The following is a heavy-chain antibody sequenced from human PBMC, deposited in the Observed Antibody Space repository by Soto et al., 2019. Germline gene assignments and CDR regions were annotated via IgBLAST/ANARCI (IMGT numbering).Heavy chain of an antibody. CDR2: SRNKANSYTT. Sequence: EVQLVESGGGLVQPGGSLRLSCTASGFSLSDHYVDWVRQAPGKGLEWVGRSRNKANSYTTEYAASVRGRFTISRDDSRNSLYLQMDSLQTEDTAVYYCSRDVTASGTYAVDYWGQGTLVTVSS. CDR1: GFSLSDHY. CDR3: SRDVTASGTYAVDY. V-gene: IGHV3-72*01. J-gene: IGHJ4*02. D-gene: IGHD3-10*01.